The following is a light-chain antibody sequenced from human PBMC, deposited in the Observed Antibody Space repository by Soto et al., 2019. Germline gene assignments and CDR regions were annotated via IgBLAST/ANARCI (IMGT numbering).Light chain of an antibody. CDR1: RSVTSTY. J-gene: IGKJ1*01. Sequence: EIVLTQSPGTLSLSPGERATLSCRASRSVTSTYLAWYQQKAGQAPRLLIYGASSRATGVPDRFSGNGSGTDFTLTITRLEPEDFALYYCQQRSYWPRTFGQGTKVDIK. CDR3: QQRSYWPRT. CDR2: GAS. V-gene: IGKV3D-20*02.